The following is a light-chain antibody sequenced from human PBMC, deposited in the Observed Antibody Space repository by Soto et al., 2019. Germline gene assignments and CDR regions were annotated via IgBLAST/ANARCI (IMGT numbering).Light chain of an antibody. V-gene: IGKV1-39*01. CDR2: AAS. Sequence: DIQMTQSPSSLSASVGDRVTITCRASQSISSYLNWYQQKPGKAPKLLIYAASSLQSGVPSRFSGSGSGTDFTLTISSLQPEDFATYYCQQSYNGPCTFGPGTKVDIK. CDR3: QQSYNGPCT. J-gene: IGKJ3*01. CDR1: QSISSY.